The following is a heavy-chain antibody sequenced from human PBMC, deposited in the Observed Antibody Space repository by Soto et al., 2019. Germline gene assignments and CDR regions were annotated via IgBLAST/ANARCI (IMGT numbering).Heavy chain of an antibody. CDR2: IYYSGST. CDR1: GGSISSGGYY. D-gene: IGHD2-2*01. V-gene: IGHV4-31*03. J-gene: IGHJ3*02. Sequence: QVQLQESGPGLVKPSQTLSLTCTVSGGSISSGGYYWSWIRQHPGKGLEWIGYIYYSGSTYYNPSLKSRVTISVDTSKSQFSLKLSSVTAADTAVYYCARDYLGNCSSTSCYVGAFDIWGQGTMVTVSS. CDR3: ARDYLGNCSSTSCYVGAFDI.